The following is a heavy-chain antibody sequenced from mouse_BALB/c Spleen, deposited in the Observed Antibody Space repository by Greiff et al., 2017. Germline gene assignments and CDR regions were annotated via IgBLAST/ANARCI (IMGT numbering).Heavy chain of an antibody. V-gene: IGHV5-17*02. D-gene: IGHD1-1*01. CDR1: GFTFSSFG. J-gene: IGHJ3*01. CDR2: ISSGSSTI. CDR3: ARSSYGFAY. Sequence: EVKLVESGGGLVQPGGSRKLSCAASGFTFSSFGMHWVRQAPEKGLEWVAYISSGSSTIYYADTVKGRFTISRDNPKNTLVLQMTSLRSEDTAMYYCARSSYGFAYWGQGTLVTVSA.